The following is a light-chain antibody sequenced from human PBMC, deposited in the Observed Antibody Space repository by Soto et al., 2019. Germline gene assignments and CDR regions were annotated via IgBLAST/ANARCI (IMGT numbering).Light chain of an antibody. CDR2: EGS. J-gene: IGLJ2*01. CDR1: SSDVGSYNL. V-gene: IGLV2-23*01. Sequence: QSALTQPASVSGSPGQSITISCTGTSSDVGSYNLVSWYQQHPGKAPKLMIYEGSKRPSGVSNRFSGSKSGNTASLTISGLQAEDEADYYCCSYAGSSTGVGGGTQLTVL. CDR3: CSYAGSSTG.